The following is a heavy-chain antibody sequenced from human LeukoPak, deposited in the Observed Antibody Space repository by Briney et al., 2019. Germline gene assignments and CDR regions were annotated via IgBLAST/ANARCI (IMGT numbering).Heavy chain of an antibody. CDR1: GYTFTGYY. CDR2: ISAYNGNT. V-gene: IGHV1-18*04. Sequence: ASVKVSCKASGYTFTGYYMHWVRQAPGQGLEWMGWISAYNGNTNYAQKLQGRVTMTTDTSTSTAYMELRGLRSDDTAVYYCARGATLTHYDSSGYYGYWGQGTLVTVSS. J-gene: IGHJ4*02. D-gene: IGHD3-22*01. CDR3: ARGATLTHYDSSGYYGY.